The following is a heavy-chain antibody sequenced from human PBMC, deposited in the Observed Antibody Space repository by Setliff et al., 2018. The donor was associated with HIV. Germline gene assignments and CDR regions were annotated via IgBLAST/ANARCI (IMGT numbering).Heavy chain of an antibody. CDR1: GFTFSSYA. D-gene: IGHD6-19*01. CDR2: ISDSSTCT. CDR3: ARDLSGWNYFDL. V-gene: IGHV3-21*05. Sequence: GGSLRLSCAASGFTFSSYAMSWVRQAPGKGLEWLSYISDSSTCTHYADSVKGRFTVSRDNAKSSLFLQMNSLRAEDTAVYYCARDLSGWNYFDLWGQGTLVTVSS. J-gene: IGHJ4*02.